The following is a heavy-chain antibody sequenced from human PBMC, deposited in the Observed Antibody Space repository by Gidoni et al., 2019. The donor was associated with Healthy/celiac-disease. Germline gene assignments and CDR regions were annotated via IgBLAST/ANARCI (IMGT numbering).Heavy chain of an antibody. CDR3: AKEGCSSTSCYTGDNWFDP. CDR2: ISYDGSNK. Sequence: QVQLVESGGGVVQPGFTFSSYGTHWVRQAPGQGLEWVAVISYDGSNKYYADSVKGRFTISRDNSKNTLYLQMNSLRAEDTAVYYCAKEGCSSTSCYTGDNWFDPWGQGTLVTVSS. D-gene: IGHD2-2*02. V-gene: IGHV3-30*18. J-gene: IGHJ5*02. CDR1: FTFSSYG.